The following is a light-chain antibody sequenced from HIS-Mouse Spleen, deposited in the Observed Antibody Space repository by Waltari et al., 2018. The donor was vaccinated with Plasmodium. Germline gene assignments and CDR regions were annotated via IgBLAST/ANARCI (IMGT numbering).Light chain of an antibody. V-gene: IGKV4-1*01. CDR2: WAS. CDR1: QSVLYSSNNKNY. CDR3: QQYYSTPWT. Sequence: DIVMTQSPDSLAASLGERATINCKSSQSVLYSSNNKNYLAWYQQKPGQPPKLLIYWASTRESGVPDRFSGSGSGTDFTLTISSLQDEDVAVYYCQQYYSTPWTFGQGTKVEIK. J-gene: IGKJ1*01.